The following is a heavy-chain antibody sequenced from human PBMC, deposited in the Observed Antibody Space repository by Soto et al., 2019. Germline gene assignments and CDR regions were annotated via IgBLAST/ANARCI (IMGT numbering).Heavy chain of an antibody. Sequence: SETLSLTCTVSGGSISSYYWSWIRQPPGKGLEWIGYIYYSGSTNYNPSLKSRVTISVDTSKNRFSLKQSSVTAADTAVYYCARGVTIFGVVIKGYGMDVWGQGTTVTVSS. CDR1: GGSISSYY. V-gene: IGHV4-59*01. D-gene: IGHD3-3*01. CDR3: ARGVTIFGVVIKGYGMDV. J-gene: IGHJ6*02. CDR2: IYYSGST.